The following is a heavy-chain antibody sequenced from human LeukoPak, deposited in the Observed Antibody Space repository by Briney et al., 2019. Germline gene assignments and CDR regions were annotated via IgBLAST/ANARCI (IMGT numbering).Heavy chain of an antibody. J-gene: IGHJ4*02. CDR2: ISYDGSNK. Sequence: GGSLRLSCAASGFTFSSYAMHWVRQAPGKGLEWVAVISYDGSNKYYADSVKGRFTISRDNSKNTLYLQMNSLRAEDTAVYYCARDPYTVVVPAADYWGQRTLVTVSS. V-gene: IGHV3-30*04. CDR3: ARDPYTVVVPAADY. CDR1: GFTFSSYA. D-gene: IGHD2-2*01.